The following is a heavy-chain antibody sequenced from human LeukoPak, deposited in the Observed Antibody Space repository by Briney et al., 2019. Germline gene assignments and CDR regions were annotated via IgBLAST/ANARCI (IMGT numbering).Heavy chain of an antibody. J-gene: IGHJ4*02. CDR3: ARVVWGSYSSGKYNQADY. CDR2: INHSGST. D-gene: IGHD6-19*01. V-gene: IGHV4-34*01. CDR1: GGSFSGYY. Sequence: SETLSLTCAVYGGSFSGYYWSWIRQPPGKGLEWIGEINHSGSTNYNPSLKSRVTISVDTSKNQFSLKLSSVTAEDTAVYYCARVVWGSYSSGKYNQADYWGQGTLVTVSS.